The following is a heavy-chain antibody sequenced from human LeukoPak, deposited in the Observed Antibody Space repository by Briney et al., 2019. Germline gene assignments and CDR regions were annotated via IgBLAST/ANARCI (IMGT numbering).Heavy chain of an antibody. Sequence: PSETLSLTCTVSGGSISSSSYYWSWIRQPPGKGLEWIGYIYYSGSTNHNPSLKSRVTISVDTSKNQFSLKLSSVTAADTAVYYCARAAPADWNDGPVDPWGQGTLVTVSS. CDR1: GGSISSSSYY. D-gene: IGHD1-1*01. J-gene: IGHJ5*02. CDR3: ARAAPADWNDGPVDP. V-gene: IGHV4-61*01. CDR2: IYYSGST.